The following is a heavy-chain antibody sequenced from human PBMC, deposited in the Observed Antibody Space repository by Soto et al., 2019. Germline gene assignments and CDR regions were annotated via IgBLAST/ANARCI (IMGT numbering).Heavy chain of an antibody. Sequence: PGGSLRLSCAASGFTFSSYWMHWVRQAPGKGLVWVSRINSDGSSTSYADSVKGRFTISRDNAKNTLYLQMNSLRAEDTAVYYCARDLRGYCSSTSCYTKFRRQDKTPGYGMDVWGQGTTVTVSS. J-gene: IGHJ6*02. D-gene: IGHD2-2*02. CDR1: GFTFSSYW. V-gene: IGHV3-74*01. CDR2: INSDGSST. CDR3: ARDLRGYCSSTSCYTKFRRQDKTPGYGMDV.